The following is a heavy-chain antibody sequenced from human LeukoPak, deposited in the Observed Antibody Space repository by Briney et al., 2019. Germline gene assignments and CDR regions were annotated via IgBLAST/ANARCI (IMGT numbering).Heavy chain of an antibody. V-gene: IGHV4-59*01. J-gene: IGHJ4*02. CDR3: ARSLPYCSSTSCYPDY. CDR1: GGSISSYY. Sequence: KPSETLSLTCTVSGGSISSYYWSWIRQPPGKGLEWIGYIYYSGSTNYNPSLKSRVTISVDTSKNQFSLKLSSVTAADAAVYYCARSLPYCSSTSCYPDYWGQGTLVTVSS. CDR2: IYYSGST. D-gene: IGHD2-2*01.